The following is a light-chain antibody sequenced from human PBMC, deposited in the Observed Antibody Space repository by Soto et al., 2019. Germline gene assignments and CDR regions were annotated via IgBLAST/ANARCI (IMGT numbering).Light chain of an antibody. CDR1: QSVSSSF. V-gene: IGKV3-20*01. Sequence: EIVLTQSPATLSLSPGERATLSCRASQSVSSSFLAWYMHKPGRAPRLLIYGASSRATGIPDRFSGSGSGTDFTLTISRLEPEDVAVYYCQQYGSSPPWTFGQGTKVEI. CDR3: QQYGSSPPWT. CDR2: GAS. J-gene: IGKJ1*01.